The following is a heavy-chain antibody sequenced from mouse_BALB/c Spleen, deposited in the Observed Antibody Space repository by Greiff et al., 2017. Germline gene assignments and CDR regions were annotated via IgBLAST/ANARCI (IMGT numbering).Heavy chain of an antibody. CDR3: ARQLRRYAMDY. CDR1: GFTFSSYA. CDR2: ISSGGSYT. Sequence: EVHLVESGGGLVKPGGSLKLSCAASGFTFSSYAMSWVRQSPEKRLEWVAEISSGGSYTYYPDTVTGRFTISRDNAKNTLYLEMSSLRSEDTAMYYCARQLRRYAMDYWGQGTSVTVSS. J-gene: IGHJ4*01. D-gene: IGHD2-12*01. V-gene: IGHV5-9-4*01.